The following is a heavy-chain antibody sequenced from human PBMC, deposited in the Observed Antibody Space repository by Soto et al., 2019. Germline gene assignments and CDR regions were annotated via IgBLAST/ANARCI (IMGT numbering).Heavy chain of an antibody. CDR2: ISYDGSNK. D-gene: IGHD6-6*01. CDR3: ARDSGEPSHSSIAARGPFDY. V-gene: IGHV3-30-3*01. J-gene: IGHJ4*02. Sequence: QVQLVESGGGVVQPGRSLRLSCAASGFTFSSYAMHWVRQAPGKGLEWVAVISYDGSNKYYADSVKGRFTISRDNSKNPLYLQMNSLRAEDTAVYYCARDSGEPSHSSIAARGPFDYWGQGTLVTVSS. CDR1: GFTFSSYA.